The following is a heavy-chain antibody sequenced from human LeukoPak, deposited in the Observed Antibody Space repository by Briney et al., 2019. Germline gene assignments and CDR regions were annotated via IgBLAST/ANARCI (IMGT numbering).Heavy chain of an antibody. V-gene: IGHV3-74*01. J-gene: IGHJ2*01. CDR2: ISPDGSDT. CDR3: ARRVTTGSYFDL. CDR1: GFSLSGYW. Sequence: PGGSLRLSCAASGFSLSGYWMHWVRQAPGKGLVWVSRISPDGSDTTYADSVKGRFTISRDNSKNTLYLQMNSLRDEDAAVYYCARRVTTGSYFDLWGRGTLVTVSS. D-gene: IGHD4-17*01.